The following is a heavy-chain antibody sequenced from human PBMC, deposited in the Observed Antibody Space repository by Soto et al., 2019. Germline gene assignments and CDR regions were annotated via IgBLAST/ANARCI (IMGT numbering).Heavy chain of an antibody. CDR2: TFYSGST. V-gene: IGHV4-61*08. CDR3: ARDKGRYDSGMDV. Sequence: SETLSLTCAVSGGSITSGGYSWGWIRQPPGQGLEWIGYTFYSGSTKYNPSLKSRATISVDRSKTHFSLNLSSVTAADTAVYYCARDKGRYDSGMDVWGQGTTVAVSS. CDR1: GGSITSGGYS. J-gene: IGHJ6*02. D-gene: IGHD3-9*01.